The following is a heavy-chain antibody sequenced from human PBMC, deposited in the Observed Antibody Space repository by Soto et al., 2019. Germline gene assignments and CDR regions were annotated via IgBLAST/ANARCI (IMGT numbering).Heavy chain of an antibody. D-gene: IGHD2-21*01. J-gene: IGHJ6*02. CDR2: IKLDGSEK. Sequence: EVQLVESGGGLVQPGGSLRLSCAASGFTFSSYWMSWVRQAPGKGLEWVANIKLDGSEKYYVDSVKGRPTISIDNAKNSRSLKMNSVRAEATAVSYCAREALRGVMSFIGANVWGQGTTVTV. CDR1: GFTFSSYW. CDR3: AREALRGVMSFIGANV. V-gene: IGHV3-7*04.